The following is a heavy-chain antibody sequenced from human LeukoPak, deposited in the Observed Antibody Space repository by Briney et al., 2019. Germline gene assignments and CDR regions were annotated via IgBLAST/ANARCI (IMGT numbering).Heavy chain of an antibody. CDR3: ATPSQEGPGYYYYGMDV. Sequence: PGGSLRLSCAASGFTFSSYTIHWVRQAPGKGLEWVAVISYDGNNKYYADSVKGRFTISRDNSKNTLYLQLNSLRSEDTAVYYCATPSQEGPGYYYYGMDVWGQGTSVTVSS. CDR1: GFTFSSYT. V-gene: IGHV3-30-3*01. D-gene: IGHD1-14*01. J-gene: IGHJ6*02. CDR2: ISYDGNNK.